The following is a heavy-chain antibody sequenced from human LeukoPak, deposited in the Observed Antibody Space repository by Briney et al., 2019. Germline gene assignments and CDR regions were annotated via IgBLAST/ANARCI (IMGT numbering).Heavy chain of an antibody. CDR1: GYSISSGYY. V-gene: IGHV4-38-2*02. CDR2: IYHSGST. J-gene: IGHJ4*02. Sequence: SETLSLTCTVSGYSISSGYYWGWIRQPPGKGLEWIGSIYHSGSTYYNPSLKSRVTISVDTSKNQFSLKLSPVTAADTAVYYCARDRGGSSSWVPFDYWGQGTLVTVSS. D-gene: IGHD6-13*01. CDR3: ARDRGGSSSWVPFDY.